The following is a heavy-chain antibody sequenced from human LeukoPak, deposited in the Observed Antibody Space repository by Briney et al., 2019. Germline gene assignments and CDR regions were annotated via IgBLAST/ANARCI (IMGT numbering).Heavy chain of an antibody. CDR3: AKNRGNYYYFDY. J-gene: IGHJ4*02. CDR2: ISASGNNT. CDR1: GFTFSSYA. V-gene: IGHV3-23*01. Sequence: GGSLRLSCTASGFTFSSYAMSWVRQAPGKGLEWVSAISASGNNTYYADSVKDRFTISRDKSKNTLYLQMNSLGAEDTAVYYCAKNRGNYYYFDYWGQGTLVTVSS. D-gene: IGHD4-11*01.